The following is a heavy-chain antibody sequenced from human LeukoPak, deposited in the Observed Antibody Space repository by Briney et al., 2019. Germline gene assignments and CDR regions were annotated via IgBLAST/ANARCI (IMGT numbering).Heavy chain of an antibody. J-gene: IGHJ6*02. D-gene: IGHD3-10*01. V-gene: IGHV1-3*01. CDR3: ARDLNTMVPGGMDV. CDR2: INAGNGNT. Sequence: ASVKVSCKASGYTFTSYAMHWVRQAPGQRLEWMGWINAGNGNTKYSQKFQGRVTITRDTSASTAYMELSSLRSEDTAVYYCARDLNTMVPGGMDVWGQGTTVTVSS. CDR1: GYTFTSYA.